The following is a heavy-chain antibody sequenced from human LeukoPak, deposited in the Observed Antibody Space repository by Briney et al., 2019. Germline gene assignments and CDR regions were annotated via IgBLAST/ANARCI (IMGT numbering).Heavy chain of an antibody. V-gene: IGHV4-4*07. D-gene: IGHD6-13*01. CDR1: GGSISSYY. CDR2: IYTSGST. CDR3: ARDGPDSSSWIAEYFQH. Sequence: SETLSLTCTVSGGSISSYYWSWIRKPAGKGLEWIGRIYTSGSTNYNPSLKSRVTMSVDTSKNQFSLKLSSVTAADTAVYYCARDGPDSSSWIAEYFQHWGQGTLVTVSS. J-gene: IGHJ1*01.